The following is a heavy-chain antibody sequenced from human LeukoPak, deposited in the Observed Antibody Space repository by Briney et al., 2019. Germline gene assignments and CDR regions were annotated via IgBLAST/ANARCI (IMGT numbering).Heavy chain of an antibody. CDR3: AGDFDWFRNRYDS. CDR1: GFTFSDYA. D-gene: IGHD3-9*01. Sequence: SGGSLRLSRAASGFTFSDYAMNWVRQAPGKGLEWVSSISSSSNYLYYAVSVQGRFTVSRDNAKNSLYLQMNSLRDEDTAVYYCAGDFDWFRNRYDSWGQGTLVTVSS. CDR2: ISSSSNYL. J-gene: IGHJ5*01. V-gene: IGHV3-21*01.